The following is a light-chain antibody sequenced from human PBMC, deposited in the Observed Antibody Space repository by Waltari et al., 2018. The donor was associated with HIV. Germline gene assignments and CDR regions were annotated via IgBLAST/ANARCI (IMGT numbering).Light chain of an antibody. Sequence: QSALTQPASVSGSPGQSITISCTGTSSDIGGYHFVPWYQQHPGRAPRLMIYEVTSRPSGVSNRFSGSRSGNTASLTISGLQAEDEADYYCSSYTSSATGVLFGGGTTLTVL. J-gene: IGLJ2*01. CDR2: EVT. V-gene: IGLV2-14*01. CDR3: SSYTSSATGVL. CDR1: SSDIGGYHF.